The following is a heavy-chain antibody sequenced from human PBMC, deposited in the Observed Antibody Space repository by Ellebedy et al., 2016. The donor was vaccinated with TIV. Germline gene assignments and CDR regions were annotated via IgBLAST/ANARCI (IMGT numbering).Heavy chain of an antibody. V-gene: IGHV3-48*04. CDR2: IRSSTNSI. J-gene: IGHJ4*02. CDR3: ATAGQYRFDN. D-gene: IGHD6-19*01. CDR1: GFIFSTYS. Sequence: GESLKISXAASGFIFSTYSMNWVRQAPGKGLEWVAFIRSSTNSISYADSVKGRFTISRDNAQNTLYLQINSLRVEDTALYYCATAGQYRFDNWGLGTLVTVSS.